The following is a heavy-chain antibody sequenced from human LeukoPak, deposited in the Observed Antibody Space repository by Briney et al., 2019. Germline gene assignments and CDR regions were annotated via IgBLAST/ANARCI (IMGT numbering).Heavy chain of an antibody. Sequence: PGGSLRLSCAASGFTFSSYSMNWVRQAPGKGLEWVSSISSSSSYIYYADSVKGRFTISRDNAKNSLYLQMNSLRAEDKAVYYCGRDRGYSYGYGYGGQETLVTVSS. J-gene: IGHJ4*02. D-gene: IGHD5-18*01. CDR2: ISSSSSYI. CDR1: GFTFSSYS. V-gene: IGHV3-21*01. CDR3: GRDRGYSYGYGY.